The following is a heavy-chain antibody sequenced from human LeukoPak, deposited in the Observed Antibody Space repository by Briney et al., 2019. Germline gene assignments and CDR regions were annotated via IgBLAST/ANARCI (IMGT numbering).Heavy chain of an antibody. J-gene: IGHJ4*02. CDR3: ARDTKYAFDN. CDR2: IGISSGNT. Sequence: PGGSLTLSCAASGFTFSSYAMSWVRQAPGKGLEWISYIGISSGNTKYADSVKGRFTISGEKAKNSLYLQMNSLRVEDTAVYYCARDTKYAFDNWGQGTLVTVSS. V-gene: IGHV3-48*01. D-gene: IGHD2-2*01. CDR1: GFTFSSYA.